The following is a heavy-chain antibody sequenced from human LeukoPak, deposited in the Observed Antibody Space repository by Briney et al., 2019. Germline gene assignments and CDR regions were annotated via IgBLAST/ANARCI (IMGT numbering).Heavy chain of an antibody. Sequence: SETLSLTCTVSGGSISSYYWSWIRQPPGKGLEWIGYIYYSGSTNYNPSLKSRVTISVDTSKNQFSPKLSSVTAADTAVYYCARAPTSSNYYFDYWGQGTLVTVSS. CDR3: ARAPTSSNYYFDY. V-gene: IGHV4-59*01. CDR1: GGSISSYY. CDR2: IYYSGST. J-gene: IGHJ4*02. D-gene: IGHD4-11*01.